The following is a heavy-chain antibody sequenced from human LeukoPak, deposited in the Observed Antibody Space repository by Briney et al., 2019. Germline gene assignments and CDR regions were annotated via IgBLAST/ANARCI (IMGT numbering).Heavy chain of an antibody. J-gene: IGHJ4*02. Sequence: SETLSLTCTVSLGGSISNYYLSWIRQSAVKGLEWIGRIYTGGSTNYNPSLRGRVTMSVDTSNSQFSLKLRSVTAADTAVYYCARGTVAGHPYFDYWGQGTLVTVSS. CDR3: ARGTVAGHPYFDY. V-gene: IGHV4-4*07. D-gene: IGHD6-19*01. CDR1: LGGSISNYY. CDR2: IYTGGST.